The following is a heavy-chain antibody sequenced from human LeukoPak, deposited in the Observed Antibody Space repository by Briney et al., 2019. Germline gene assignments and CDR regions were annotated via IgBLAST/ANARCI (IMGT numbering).Heavy chain of an antibody. CDR3: ASLPPREFDY. CDR1: GFTFSNYA. J-gene: IGHJ4*02. V-gene: IGHV3-66*01. Sequence: PGGSLRLSCAASGFTFSNYAMSWVRQAPGKGLEWVSVIYSGGSTYYADSVKGRFTISRDNSKNTLYLQMNSLRAEDTAVYYCASLPPREFDYWGQGTLVTVSS. CDR2: IYSGGST.